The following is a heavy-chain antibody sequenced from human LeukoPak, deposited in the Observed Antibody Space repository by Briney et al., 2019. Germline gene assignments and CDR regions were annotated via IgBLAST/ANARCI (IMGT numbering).Heavy chain of an antibody. D-gene: IGHD6-6*01. CDR3: ARGAAARLGYYYYYMDV. CDR1: GGSFSGYY. V-gene: IGHV4-34*01. Sequence: SETLSLTCAVYGGSFSGYYWSWIRQPPGKGLEWIGEINHSGSTNYNPSLKSQVTISVDTSKNQFSLKLSSVTAADTAVYYCARGAAARLGYYYYYMDVWGKGTTVTVSS. CDR2: INHSGST. J-gene: IGHJ6*03.